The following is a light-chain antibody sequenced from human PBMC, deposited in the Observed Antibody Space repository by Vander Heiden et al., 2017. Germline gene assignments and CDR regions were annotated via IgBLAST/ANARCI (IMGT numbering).Light chain of an antibody. V-gene: IGLV3-1*01. Sequence: SYELTQPPSVSVSPGQTASITCSGDKLGDKYACWYQQKPGQSPVLVSDQDSKRPSGIPERVSGSNSGNTATLNISGTQPMDEADYDCQAWDRSTSVVFGGGTKLTVL. CDR2: QDS. CDR3: QAWDRSTSVV. CDR1: KLGDKY. J-gene: IGLJ2*01.